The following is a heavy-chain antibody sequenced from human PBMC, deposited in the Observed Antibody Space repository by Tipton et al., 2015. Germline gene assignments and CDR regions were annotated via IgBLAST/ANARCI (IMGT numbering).Heavy chain of an antibody. CDR3: AREIVGATDAFDI. J-gene: IGHJ3*02. V-gene: IGHV1-2*04. D-gene: IGHD1-26*01. Sequence: QLVQSGAEVKKPGASVKVSCKASGYTFTGYYMHWVRQAPGQGLEWMGWINPNSGGTNYAQKFQGWVTMTRDTPISTAYMELSRLRSDDTAVYYCAREIVGATDAFDIWGQGTMVTVSS. CDR1: GYTFTGYY. CDR2: INPNSGGT.